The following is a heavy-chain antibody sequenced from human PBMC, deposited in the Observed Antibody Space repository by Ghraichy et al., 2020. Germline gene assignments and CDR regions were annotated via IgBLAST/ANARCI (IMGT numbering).Heavy chain of an antibody. CDR1: GYSISSGYY. CDR3: ARDHNYYGSGSYNWFDP. CDR2: IYHSGST. Sequence: SETLSLTCTVSGYSISSGYYWGWIRQPPGKGLEWIGSIYHSGSTYYNPSLKSRVTISVDTSKNQFSLKLSSVTAADTAVYYCARDHNYYGSGSYNWFDPWGQGTLVTVSS. V-gene: IGHV4-38-2*02. J-gene: IGHJ5*02. D-gene: IGHD3-10*01.